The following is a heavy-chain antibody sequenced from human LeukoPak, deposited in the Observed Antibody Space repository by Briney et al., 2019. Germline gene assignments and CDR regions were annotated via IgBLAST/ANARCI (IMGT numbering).Heavy chain of an antibody. CDR1: GYTFTGHY. J-gene: IGHJ4*02. D-gene: IGHD3-9*01. CDR2: VNPNSGDS. V-gene: IGHV1-2*02. Sequence: ASVKGSCKASGYTFTGHYIHWVRQAPGQGLEWMGWVNPNSGDSNYAEKFLGRVTMTRDTPISTAYMELSRLRSDDTAVYYCARVLLDYDILTGYYPDYWGQGTLVTVSS. CDR3: ARVLLDYDILTGYYPDY.